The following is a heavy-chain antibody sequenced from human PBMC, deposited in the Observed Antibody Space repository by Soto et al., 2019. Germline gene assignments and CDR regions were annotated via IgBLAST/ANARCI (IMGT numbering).Heavy chain of an antibody. Sequence: PSETLSLTCTVSGGSISSGGYYWSWIRQHPGKGLEWIGYIYYSGSTYYNPSLKSRVTISVDTSKNQFSLKLSSVTAADTAVYYCARELVVVVAATRIDYFDYWGQGTLVTVSS. CDR1: GGSISSGGYY. CDR3: ARELVVVVAATRIDYFDY. D-gene: IGHD2-15*01. V-gene: IGHV4-31*03. J-gene: IGHJ4*02. CDR2: IYYSGST.